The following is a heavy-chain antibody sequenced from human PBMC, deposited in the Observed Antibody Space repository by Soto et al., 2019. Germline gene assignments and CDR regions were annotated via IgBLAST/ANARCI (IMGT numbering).Heavy chain of an antibody. V-gene: IGHV1-18*01. CDR3: ARYLYLDATGWGDLDF. D-gene: IGHD6-19*01. CDR1: GYTFTSYG. CDR2: INTYSGNP. Sequence: QVQLVQSGAEGKKPGASVKVSCKASGYTFTSYGISWVRQAPGQGLEWMGWINTYSGNPNYAQKVQGRGTMTTVKSTSTATMGLRSLGSDDTAVYYCARYLYLDATGWGDLDFWGQGTPVTVSS. J-gene: IGHJ4*02.